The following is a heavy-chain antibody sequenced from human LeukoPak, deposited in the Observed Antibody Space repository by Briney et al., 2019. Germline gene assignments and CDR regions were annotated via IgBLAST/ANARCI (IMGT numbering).Heavy chain of an antibody. V-gene: IGHV3-48*04. CDR1: GFTFSSYS. Sequence: GGSLRLSCAASGFTFSSYSMNWVRQAPGKGLEWVSYISSSSSPIYYADSVKGRFTISRDNAKNSLYLQMNSLRAEDTAVYYCARLLVYNSGGEAFDHWGQGTLVTVSS. J-gene: IGHJ4*02. CDR2: ISSSSSPI. D-gene: IGHD1-20*01. CDR3: ARLLVYNSGGEAFDH.